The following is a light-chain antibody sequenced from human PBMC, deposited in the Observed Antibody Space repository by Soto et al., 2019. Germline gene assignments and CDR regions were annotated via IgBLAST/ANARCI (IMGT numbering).Light chain of an antibody. CDR1: QSLSSY. V-gene: IGKV3-11*01. CDR2: DAS. Sequence: EIVLTQSPATLSLSPGERATLSCRASQSLSSYLAWYQQKRGQAPRLLIYDASKRATGIPARFSGSGSGTDFTLSISSLEPEDFAVYYCQQRSDCPLTFGGGTKVETK. CDR3: QQRSDCPLT. J-gene: IGKJ4*01.